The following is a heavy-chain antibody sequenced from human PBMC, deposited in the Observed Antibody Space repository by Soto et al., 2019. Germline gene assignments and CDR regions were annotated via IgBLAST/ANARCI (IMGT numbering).Heavy chain of an antibody. J-gene: IGHJ4*02. Sequence: QVQLVESGGGVVQPGRSLRLSCAASGFTFSSYGMHWVRQAPGKGLEWVAVISYDGSNKYYADSVKGRFTISRDNSKNTLHLQMNSLRAEDTAVYYCAKPRSGWDFDYWGQGTLVTVSS. CDR3: AKPRSGWDFDY. V-gene: IGHV3-30*18. D-gene: IGHD6-19*01. CDR2: ISYDGSNK. CDR1: GFTFSSYG.